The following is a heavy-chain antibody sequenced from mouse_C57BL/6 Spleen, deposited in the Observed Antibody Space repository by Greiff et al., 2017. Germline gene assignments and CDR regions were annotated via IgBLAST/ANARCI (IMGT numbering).Heavy chain of an antibody. CDR1: GFTFSDYY. Sequence: EVQLVESEGGLVQPGSSMKLSCTASGFTFSDYYMAWVRQVPEKGLEWVANINYDGSSTYYLDSLKSRFIISRDNAKIILYLQMSSLKSEDTATYYCARADDYDGDFDYWGQGTTLTVSS. J-gene: IGHJ2*01. D-gene: IGHD2-4*01. V-gene: IGHV5-16*01. CDR3: ARADDYDGDFDY. CDR2: INYDGSST.